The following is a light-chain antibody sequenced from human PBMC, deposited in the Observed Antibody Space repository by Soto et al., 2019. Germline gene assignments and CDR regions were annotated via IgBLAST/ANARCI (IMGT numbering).Light chain of an antibody. Sequence: ESVLTQSPATLSLSPGERATLSCRASQSVSSYLAWYQQKPGQAPRLLIYDASNRATGIPARFSGSGSGTDFTLTISSLEPEDFAVYYCQQRSNWPPTWTFGQGTKVDI. CDR3: QQRSNWPPTWT. CDR1: QSVSSY. CDR2: DAS. V-gene: IGKV3-11*01. J-gene: IGKJ1*01.